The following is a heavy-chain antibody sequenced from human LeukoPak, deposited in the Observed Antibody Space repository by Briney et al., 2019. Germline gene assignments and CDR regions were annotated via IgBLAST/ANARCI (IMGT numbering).Heavy chain of an antibody. CDR1: GFTFSSYW. D-gene: IGHD6-13*01. J-gene: IGHJ4*02. Sequence: GGSLRLSCAASGFTFSSYWMSSVRQAPGNGLEWVANIKQDGSEKYYVESVKGRFTISRDNAKNSLYLQMNSLRAEDTAVYYCARGTIAAAGYYYFDYWGQGTQVTVSS. CDR2: IKQDGSEK. V-gene: IGHV3-7*04. CDR3: ARGTIAAAGYYYFDY.